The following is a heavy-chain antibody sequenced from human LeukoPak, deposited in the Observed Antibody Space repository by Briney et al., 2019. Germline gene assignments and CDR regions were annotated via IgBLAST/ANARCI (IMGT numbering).Heavy chain of an antibody. CDR1: GYTFTGYY. CDR2: INPNSGGT. Sequence: ASVKVSCKASGYTFTGYYMHWVRQAPGQGLEWMGWINPNSGGTNYAQKLQGRVTMTRDTSISTAYMELSRLRSDDTAVYYWARGRRGWYKNVDYWGQGTLVSVSS. J-gene: IGHJ4*02. CDR3: ARGRRGWYKNVDY. D-gene: IGHD6-19*01. V-gene: IGHV1-2*02.